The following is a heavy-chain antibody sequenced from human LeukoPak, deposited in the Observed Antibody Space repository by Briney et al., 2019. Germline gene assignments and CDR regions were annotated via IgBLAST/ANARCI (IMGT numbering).Heavy chain of an antibody. CDR3: ARAISDGGVTWFDL. CDR1: GGSISSKNW. Sequence: SGTLSLTCAVSGGSISSKNWWSWVRQSPGTGLEWIGEIYHTEVTNYNPSLQSRATISLDKSKNQFYLRLNSMTAADTAVYYCARAISDGGVTWFDLWGLG. J-gene: IGHJ5*02. D-gene: IGHD3-3*01. V-gene: IGHV4-4*02. CDR2: IYHTEVT.